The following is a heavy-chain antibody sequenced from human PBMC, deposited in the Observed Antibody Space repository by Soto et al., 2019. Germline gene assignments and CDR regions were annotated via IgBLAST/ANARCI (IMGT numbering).Heavy chain of an antibody. CDR3: AKTMGTGAGSMIVGIDFDY. Sequence: PGGSLRLSCAASGFTFSSYGMHWVRQAPGKGLEWVAVISYDGSNKYYADSVKGRFTISRDNSKNTLYLQMNSLRAEDTAVYYCAKTMGTGAGSMIVGIDFDYWGQGTLVTVSS. V-gene: IGHV3-30*18. D-gene: IGHD3-22*01. J-gene: IGHJ4*02. CDR2: ISYDGSNK. CDR1: GFTFSSYG.